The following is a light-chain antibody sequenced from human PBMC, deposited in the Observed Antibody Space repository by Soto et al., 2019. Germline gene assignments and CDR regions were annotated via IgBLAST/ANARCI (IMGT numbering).Light chain of an antibody. V-gene: IGKV1-39*01. CDR1: QTISDF. J-gene: IGKJ5*01. CDR2: AAS. CDR3: QQSYSTPIT. Sequence: DIQMTQSPSTLSASVGDRVTITCRASQTISDFLAWYQHKPGEAPKLLIYAASSLQSGVPSRFSGSGSGTDFTLTISSLQPEDFATYYCQQSYSTPITFGQGTRLEI.